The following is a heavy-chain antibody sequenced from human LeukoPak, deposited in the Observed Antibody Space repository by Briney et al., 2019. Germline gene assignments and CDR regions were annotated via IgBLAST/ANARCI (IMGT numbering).Heavy chain of an antibody. CDR1: GFTFSDYY. CDR2: ISSSGSTI. D-gene: IGHD6-6*01. CDR3: ASYSSSKGFDY. V-gene: IGHV3-11*04. Sequence: GGSLRLSCAASGFTFSDYYMGWIRQAPGKGLEWVSYISSSGSTIYYADSVKGRFTISRDNAKNSLYLQMNSLRAEDTAVYYCASYSSSKGFDYWGQGTLVTVSS. J-gene: IGHJ4*02.